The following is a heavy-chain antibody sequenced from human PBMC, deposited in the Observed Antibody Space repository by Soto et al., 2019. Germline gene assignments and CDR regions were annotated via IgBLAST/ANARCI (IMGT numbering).Heavy chain of an antibody. CDR2: INQDGRST. CDR3: VEEGGAGTGY. J-gene: IGHJ4*02. Sequence: PGRSHRLRYAASGFTFSSYWMRWVRQAPGKGLVWLARINQDGRSTAYADSVKGRFTISRDNAKNTAYLQMNNLRVDDTAVYYCVEEGGAGTGYWGRGTLVTVSS. CDR1: GFTFSSYW. D-gene: IGHD3-16*01. V-gene: IGHV3-74*01.